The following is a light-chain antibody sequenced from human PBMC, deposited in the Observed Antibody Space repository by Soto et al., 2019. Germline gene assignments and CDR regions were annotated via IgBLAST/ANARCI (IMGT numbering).Light chain of an antibody. V-gene: IGLV2-8*01. Sequence: QSALTQPPSASGSPGQSVTISCTGTSSDIGAYNYVSWYQQHPGKVPKLMIYEVSKRPSGVPDRFSASKSGNTASLTVSGLQAEDEAEYYCAAWDDSLDGPVFGGGTKLTVL. CDR2: EVS. J-gene: IGLJ2*01. CDR3: AAWDDSLDGPV. CDR1: SSDIGAYNY.